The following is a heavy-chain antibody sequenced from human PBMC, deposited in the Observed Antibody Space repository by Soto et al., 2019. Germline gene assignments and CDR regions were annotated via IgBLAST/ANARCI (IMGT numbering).Heavy chain of an antibody. CDR1: GFTFSSYA. CDR2: ISGSGGST. Sequence: GGSLRLSCAASGFTFSSYAMSWVRQAPGQGLEWVSAISGSGGSTYYADSVKCRFTISRDNSKNTLYLQMISLRVEVTAVYYCAKDRAVPDYRGQGSQVTVSA. CDR3: AKDRAVPDY. J-gene: IGHJ4*02. D-gene: IGHD6-19*01. V-gene: IGHV3-23*01.